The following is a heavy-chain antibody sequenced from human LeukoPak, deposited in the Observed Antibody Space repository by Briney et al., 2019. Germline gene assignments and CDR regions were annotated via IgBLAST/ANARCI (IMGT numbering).Heavy chain of an antibody. CDR2: FDPEDGET. CDR3: ANVAKGRYFFYYMDV. V-gene: IGHV1-24*01. D-gene: IGHD5-12*01. CDR1: GYTLTELS. J-gene: IGHJ6*03. Sequence: GASVKVSCKVSGYTLTELSMHWVRQAPGKGLEWMGGFDPEDGETIYAQKFQGRVTMTEDTSTDTAYMELSSLRSEDTAVYFCANVAKGRYFFYYMDVWGAGTTVTVSS.